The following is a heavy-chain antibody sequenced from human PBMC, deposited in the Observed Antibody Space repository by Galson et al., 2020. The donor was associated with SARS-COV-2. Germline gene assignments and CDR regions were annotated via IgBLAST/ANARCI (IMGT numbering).Heavy chain of an antibody. D-gene: IGHD4-17*01. V-gene: IGHV3-30*04. CDR3: ARDDYGGNFTYYYYYMDV. Sequence: GGSLRLSCAASGFTFSSYAMHWVRQAPGKGLEWVAVISYDGSNKYYADSVKGRFTISRDNSKNTLYLQMNSLRAEDTAVYYCARDDYGGNFTYYYYYMDVWGKGSTVTISS. J-gene: IGHJ6*03. CDR2: ISYDGSNK. CDR1: GFTFSSYA.